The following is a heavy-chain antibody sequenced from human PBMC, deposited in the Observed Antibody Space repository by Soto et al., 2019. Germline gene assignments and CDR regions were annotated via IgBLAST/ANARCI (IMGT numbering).Heavy chain of an antibody. D-gene: IGHD6-13*01. CDR3: AASQQFAY. V-gene: IGHV1-18*01. Sequence: VQLVQSGAEVKKPGTSVNVSCKASGYTFSNYGINWVRQAPGQGLEWMGWINTYTGDTNFAQKFQGRVTMTTDTSTSTAYMEVRGQRSDDTAIYYCAASQQFAYWGQGTLVSVSS. CDR2: INTYTGDT. J-gene: IGHJ4*02. CDR1: GYTFSNYG.